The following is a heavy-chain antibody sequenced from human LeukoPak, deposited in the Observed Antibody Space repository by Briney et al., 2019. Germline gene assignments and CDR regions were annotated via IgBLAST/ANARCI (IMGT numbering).Heavy chain of an antibody. CDR3: AKEKYSLDY. CDR2: ISYDGSNK. Sequence: PGGSLRLSCAASGFTSSSYGMHWVRQAPGKGLEWVAVISYDGSNKYYADSVKGRFTISRDNSKNTLYLQMNSLRAEDTAVYYCAKEKYSLDYWGQGTLVTVSS. D-gene: IGHD5-18*01. CDR1: GFTSSSYG. J-gene: IGHJ4*02. V-gene: IGHV3-30*18.